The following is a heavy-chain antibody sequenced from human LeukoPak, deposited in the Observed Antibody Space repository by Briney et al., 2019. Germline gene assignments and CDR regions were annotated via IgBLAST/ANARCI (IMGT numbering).Heavy chain of an antibody. D-gene: IGHD3-22*01. CDR3: AKEVGYYDSRGYYSGYFQH. Sequence: PGGSLRLSCAASGFTFSSYAMSWVRQAPGKGLEWVSAISGSGGSTYYADSVKGRFTISRDNSKNTLYLQMNSLRAEDTAVYYCAKEVGYYDSRGYYSGYFQHWGQGTLVTVSS. CDR1: GFTFSSYA. CDR2: ISGSGGST. V-gene: IGHV3-23*01. J-gene: IGHJ1*01.